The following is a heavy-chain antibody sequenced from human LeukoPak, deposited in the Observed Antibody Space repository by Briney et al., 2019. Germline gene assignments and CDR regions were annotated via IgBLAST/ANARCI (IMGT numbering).Heavy chain of an antibody. D-gene: IGHD2-8*02. Sequence: GGSLRLSCVASDFTFDFYWMTWVRQAPGKGLEWVSAISANGVDTFYAPSVKGRFTISRDNSKNTLYLQINSLRAEDTAIYYCAKDVWWSVSWGQGTLVTVSS. V-gene: IGHV3-23*01. CDR2: ISANGVDT. J-gene: IGHJ5*02. CDR1: DFTFDFYW. CDR3: AKDVWWSVS.